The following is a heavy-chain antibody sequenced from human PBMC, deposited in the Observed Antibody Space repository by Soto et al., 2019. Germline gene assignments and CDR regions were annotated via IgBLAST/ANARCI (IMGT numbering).Heavy chain of an antibody. CDR2: IYYSGST. CDR3: ARLWGCSADY. D-gene: IGHD3-16*01. Sequence: QVQLQESGPGLVKPSETLSLTCTVSGGSISSYYWSWIRQPPGKGLEWIGYIYYSGSTNYNPSLKSRVTMSVDASRNQFSLKLSSVPAADTAVYYCARLWGCSADYWGQGTLVTLSS. CDR1: GGSISSYY. V-gene: IGHV4-59*12. J-gene: IGHJ4*02.